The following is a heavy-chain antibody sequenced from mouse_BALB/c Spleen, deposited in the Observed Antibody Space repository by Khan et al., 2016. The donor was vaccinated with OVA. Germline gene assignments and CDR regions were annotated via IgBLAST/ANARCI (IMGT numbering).Heavy chain of an antibody. J-gene: IGHJ1*01. CDR1: VFSSSRSS. CDR2: IWGGGST. V-gene: IGHV2-6-4*01. D-gene: IGHD1-1*01. Sequence: QVQLKESGPGLVAPSQSLSITCTVSVFSSSRSSIHWVRQPPGKGLEWLGMIWGGGSTDYNSALKSRLSISKDNSKSQVFLKMNSLQTDDTAMYYCARNHYGGGYWYFDVWGAGTTVTVSS. CDR3: ARNHYGGGYWYFDV.